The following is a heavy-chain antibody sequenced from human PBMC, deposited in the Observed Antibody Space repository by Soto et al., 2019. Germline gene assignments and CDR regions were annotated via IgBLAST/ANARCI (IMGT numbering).Heavy chain of an antibody. CDR1: GFTFSRSV. D-gene: IGHD3-10*01. V-gene: IGHV3-23*01. CDR3: AKDRATYYHGSGTDY. J-gene: IGHJ4*02. CDR2: ISGSGDDT. Sequence: LRLSCAASGFTFSRSVMTWVRQTPGRGLEWVAAISGSGDDTYYADSVKGRFIVSRDNSKNTLFLQMNGLRAEDAALYFCAKDRATYYHGSGTDYWGQGTLVTVSS.